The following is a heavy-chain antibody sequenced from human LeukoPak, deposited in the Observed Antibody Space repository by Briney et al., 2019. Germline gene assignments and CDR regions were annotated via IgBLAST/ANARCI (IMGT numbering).Heavy chain of an antibody. CDR2: ISSSSTYI. CDR1: GFTFSSYS. D-gene: IGHD6-6*01. CDR3: ARDLTSSSTAYFQH. Sequence: GGSLRLSCAASGFTFSSYSMNWVRQAPGKGLEWVSSISSSSTYIYYADSVKGQFTISRDNAKNSLYLQMNSLRAEDTAVYYCARDLTSSSTAYFQHWGQGTLVTVSS. V-gene: IGHV3-21*01. J-gene: IGHJ1*01.